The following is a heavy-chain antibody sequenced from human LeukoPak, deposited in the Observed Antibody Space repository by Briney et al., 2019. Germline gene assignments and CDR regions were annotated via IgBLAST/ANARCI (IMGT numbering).Heavy chain of an antibody. V-gene: IGHV4-4*07. CDR1: GGSISSYY. Sequence: PSETLSLTCSVSGGSISSYYWSWIRQPSGKGLEWIGRIYTSGSTNYNPSLKSRVTISVDTSKNQFSLKLSSVPAADTAVYYCARGGGSDAFDIWGQGTMVTVSS. D-gene: IGHD3-16*01. J-gene: IGHJ3*02. CDR2: IYTSGST. CDR3: ARGGGSDAFDI.